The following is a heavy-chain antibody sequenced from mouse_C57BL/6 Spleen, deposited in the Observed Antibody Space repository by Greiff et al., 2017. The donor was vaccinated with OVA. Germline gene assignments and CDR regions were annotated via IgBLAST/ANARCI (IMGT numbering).Heavy chain of an antibody. V-gene: IGHV1-72*01. CDR2: IDPNSGGT. Sequence: QVQLKQPGAELVKPGASVKLSCKASGYTFTSYWMHWVKQRPGRGLEWIGRIDPNSGGTKYNEKFKSKATLTVDKPSSTAYMQLSSLTSEDSAVYYCAIYYDFYYYAMDYWGQGTSVTVSS. D-gene: IGHD2-4*01. CDR3: AIYYDFYYYAMDY. CDR1: GYTFTSYW. J-gene: IGHJ4*01.